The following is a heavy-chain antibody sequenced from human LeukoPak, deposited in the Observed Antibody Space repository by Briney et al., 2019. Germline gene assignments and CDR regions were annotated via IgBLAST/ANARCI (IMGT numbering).Heavy chain of an antibody. Sequence: PGGSLRLSCAASGFTFSSYAMHWVRQAPGKGLEWVAVISYDGSNKYYADSVKGRFTISRDNSKNTLYLQMNSLRAEDTAVYYCARARYCSGGSCYLLDYWGQGTLVTVSS. J-gene: IGHJ4*02. D-gene: IGHD2-15*01. V-gene: IGHV3-30*04. CDR2: ISYDGSNK. CDR1: GFTFSSYA. CDR3: ARARYCSGGSCYLLDY.